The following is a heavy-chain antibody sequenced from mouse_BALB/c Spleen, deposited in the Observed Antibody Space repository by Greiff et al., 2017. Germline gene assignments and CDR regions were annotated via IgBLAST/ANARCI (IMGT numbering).Heavy chain of an antibody. CDR1: GFTFSSFG. J-gene: IGHJ3*01. CDR3: ARLSY. V-gene: IGHV5-17*02. CDR2: ISSGSSTI. Sequence: EVKLVESGGGLVQPGGSRKLSCAASGFTFSSFGMHWVRQAPEKGLEWVAYISSGSSTIYYADTVKGRFTISRDNPKNTLFLQMTSLRSEDTAMYYCARLSYWGQGTLGTVSA.